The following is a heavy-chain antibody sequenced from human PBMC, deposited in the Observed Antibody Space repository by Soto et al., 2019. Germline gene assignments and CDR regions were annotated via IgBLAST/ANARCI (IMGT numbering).Heavy chain of an antibody. J-gene: IGHJ5*02. CDR3: ARGRYDFWSAHLNRNNWFDP. D-gene: IGHD3-3*01. Sequence: LSLTCTVSGGSVSSGSYYWSWIRQPPGKGLEWIGYIYYSGSTNYNPSLKSRVTISVDTSKNQFSLKLSSVTAADTAVYYCARGRYDFWSAHLNRNNWFDPWGQGTLVTVS. CDR2: IYYSGST. CDR1: GGSVSSGSYY. V-gene: IGHV4-61*01.